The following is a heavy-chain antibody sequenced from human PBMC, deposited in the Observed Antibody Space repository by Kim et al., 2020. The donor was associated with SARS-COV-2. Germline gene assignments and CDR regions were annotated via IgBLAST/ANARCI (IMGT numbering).Heavy chain of an antibody. V-gene: IGHV3-30*18. CDR1: GFTFSSYG. CDR2: ISYDGSNK. J-gene: IGHJ4*02. Sequence: GGSLRLSCAASGFTFSSYGMHWVRQAPGKGLEWVAVISYDGSNKYYADSVKGRFTISRDNSKNTLYLQMNSLRAEDTAVYYCAKDGGHRWLQLGTFDYWGQGTLVTVSS. CDR3: AKDGGHRWLQLGTFDY. D-gene: IGHD5-12*01.